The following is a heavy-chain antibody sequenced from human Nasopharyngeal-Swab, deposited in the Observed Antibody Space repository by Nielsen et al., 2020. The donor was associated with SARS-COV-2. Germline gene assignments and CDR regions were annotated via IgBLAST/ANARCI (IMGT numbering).Heavy chain of an antibody. J-gene: IGHJ6*02. D-gene: IGHD2-2*01. CDR1: GYTFNNYY. V-gene: IGHV1-46*02. CDR3: ARRGRCSGSSCDMDV. CDR2: INPGSGGT. Sequence: VKVSCKASGYTFNNYYIHWVRQAPGQGLEWMGMINPGSGGTTYAQKFQGRVTMTRDTSTSAVFMDLSSLRSEDTAVYYCARRGRCSGSSCDMDVWGQGTTVTVSS.